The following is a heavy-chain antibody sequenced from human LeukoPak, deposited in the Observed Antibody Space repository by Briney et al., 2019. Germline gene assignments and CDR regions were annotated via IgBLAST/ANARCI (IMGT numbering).Heavy chain of an antibody. V-gene: IGHV3-30-3*01. CDR2: ISYDGSNK. D-gene: IGHD3-3*01. Sequence: PGRSLRLSCAASGFTFSSYAMHWVRQAPGKGLEWVAVISYDGSNKYYADSVKGRFTISRDNSKNVLYLQMNSLRVEDTGVYYCTRGAFGVVIKDDAFDIWGQGTLVTVSS. J-gene: IGHJ3*02. CDR3: TRGAFGVVIKDDAFDI. CDR1: GFTFSSYA.